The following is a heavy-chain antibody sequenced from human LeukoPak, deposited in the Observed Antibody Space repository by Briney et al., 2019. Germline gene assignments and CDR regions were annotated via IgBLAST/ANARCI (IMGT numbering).Heavy chain of an antibody. Sequence: ASVKVSCKASGYSFTGHYIHWVRQAPGQGREGSGWVNPSGGGPDYAQKFKGRVTLTRDTAISTAYMELSRLTADDTAVYYCARDSEYQLLQNYFDAWGQGTLVIVSS. J-gene: IGHJ5*02. D-gene: IGHD2-2*01. V-gene: IGHV1-2*02. CDR1: GYSFTGHY. CDR2: VNPSGGGP. CDR3: ARDSEYQLLQNYFDA.